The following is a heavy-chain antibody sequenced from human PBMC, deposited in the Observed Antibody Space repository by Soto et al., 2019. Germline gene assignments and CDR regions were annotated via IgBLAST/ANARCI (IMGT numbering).Heavy chain of an antibody. V-gene: IGHV3-74*01. D-gene: IGHD3-10*01. J-gene: IGHJ3*02. CDR3: ARRDGSGSYAFEI. CDR1: GFTFSSYW. Sequence: EVPLVESGGGLVQPGGSLRLSCSASGFTFSSYWMHWVRQAPGKGLVWVSRSDNHGRSTIYADSVKGRFTISSDNGENTLFLQMNSLIVEDKALYYCARRDGSGSYAFEIWGQGTMVTVSS. CDR2: SDNHGRST.